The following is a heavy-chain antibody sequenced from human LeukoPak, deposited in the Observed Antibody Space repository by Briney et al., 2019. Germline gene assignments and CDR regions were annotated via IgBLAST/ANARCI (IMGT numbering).Heavy chain of an antibody. Sequence: SETLSLTCAVSGGSFSSGGFSWSWIRQPPGKGLEWIGYMFHNGSTHYSPSLQRRVTISVDRFKNQFSLKLSSVTAADTAVYYCARGGYCSGGSCYPDAFDIWGQGTMVTVSS. CDR2: MFHNGST. V-gene: IGHV4-30-2*01. CDR3: ARGGYCSGGSCYPDAFDI. J-gene: IGHJ3*02. D-gene: IGHD2-15*01. CDR1: GGSFSSGGFS.